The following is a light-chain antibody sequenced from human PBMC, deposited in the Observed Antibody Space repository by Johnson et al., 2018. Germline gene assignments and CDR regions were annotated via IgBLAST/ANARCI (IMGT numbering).Light chain of an antibody. Sequence: QSVLTQPPSVSAAPGQKVTISCSGSSSNIGNNYVSWYQQLPGTAPNLHIYENNKRPSGIPDRFSGSKSGTSATRGITGLQTGDAADYYCGTWDSSLMAGNVFGTGTKVTVL. CDR1: SSNIGNNY. J-gene: IGLJ1*01. CDR2: ENN. CDR3: GTWDSSLMAGNV. V-gene: IGLV1-51*02.